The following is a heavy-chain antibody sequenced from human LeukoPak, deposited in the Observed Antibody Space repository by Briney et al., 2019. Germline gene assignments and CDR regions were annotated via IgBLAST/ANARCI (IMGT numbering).Heavy chain of an antibody. Sequence: GGSLRLSCAASGVTINSNYMSWVRRAPGKGLEWVSVIYSGGGSTYYADSVKGRFTISRDNSKNTLYLQMNSLRAEDTAVYYCARDYYGGNSEVISWHFDLWGRGTLVSVSS. CDR3: ARDYYGGNSEVISWHFDL. J-gene: IGHJ2*01. V-gene: IGHV3-66*01. CDR1: GVTINSNY. CDR2: IYSGGGST. D-gene: IGHD4-23*01.